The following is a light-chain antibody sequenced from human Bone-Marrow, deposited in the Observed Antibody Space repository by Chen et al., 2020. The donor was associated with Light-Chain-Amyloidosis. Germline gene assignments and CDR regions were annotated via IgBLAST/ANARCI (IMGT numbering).Light chain of an antibody. CDR3: QQFDSYPYT. J-gene: IGKJ2*01. CDR1: QGINNY. V-gene: IGKV1-9*01. Sequence: IQLTQSPSSLSASVGDRVTITCRASQGINNYLAWYQQRPGEAPKLLIYGASTLQNAVPSRFSGGGSGTDFSLAISSLQPEDFATYYCQQFDSYPYTFGRGTKLEIK. CDR2: GAS.